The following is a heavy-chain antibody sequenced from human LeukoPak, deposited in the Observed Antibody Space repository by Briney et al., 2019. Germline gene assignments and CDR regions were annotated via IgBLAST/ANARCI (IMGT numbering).Heavy chain of an antibody. D-gene: IGHD4-23*01. V-gene: IGHV3-48*04. J-gene: IGHJ4*02. CDR3: ARDSYGGNSKLDY. Sequence: PGGSLRLSCAASGFTFSTYNMNWVRQAPGKGLEWLAYITSNINTIYYADSVKGRFTISRDNAKNSLYLQMNSLRAEDTAVYYCARDSYGGNSKLDYWGQGTLVTVSS. CDR2: ITSNINTI. CDR1: GFTFSTYN.